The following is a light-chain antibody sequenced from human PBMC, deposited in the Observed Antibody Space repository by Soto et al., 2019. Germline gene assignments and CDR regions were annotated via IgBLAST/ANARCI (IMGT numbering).Light chain of an antibody. CDR2: NNN. Sequence: QSALTQPPSASGTPGQRVTISCSGSSSNIGGRTVNWYQQLPGTAPTLLIYNNNQRPSGVPDRFSGSKSGTSASLAITGLQSEDEADYYCAAWDDSLTAHVFGGGTKVTVL. CDR3: AAWDDSLTAHV. CDR1: SSNIGGRT. V-gene: IGLV1-44*01. J-gene: IGLJ1*01.